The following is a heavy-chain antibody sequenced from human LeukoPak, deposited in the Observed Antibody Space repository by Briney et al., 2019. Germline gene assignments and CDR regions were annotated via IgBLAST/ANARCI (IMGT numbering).Heavy chain of an antibody. D-gene: IGHD2-2*01. Sequence: SETPSLTCAVYGGSFSGYYWSWIRQPPGKGLEWIGEINHSGSTNYNPSLKSRVTISVDTSKNQFSLKLSSVTAADTAVYYCGVSSSSSKGSFDYWGQGTLVTVSS. J-gene: IGHJ4*02. CDR1: GGSFSGYY. CDR2: INHSGST. V-gene: IGHV4-34*01. CDR3: GVSSSSSKGSFDY.